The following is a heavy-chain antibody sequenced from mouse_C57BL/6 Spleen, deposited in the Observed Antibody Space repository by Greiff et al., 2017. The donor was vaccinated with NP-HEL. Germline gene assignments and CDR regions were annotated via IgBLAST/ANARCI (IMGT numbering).Heavy chain of an antibody. Sequence: QVQLQQSGAELARPGASVKLSCKASGYTFTSYGISWVKQRTGQGLEWIGEIYPRSGNTYYNEKFKGKATLTADKSSSTAYMELRSLTSEDSAVYFCARRTTGRYAMDYWGQGTSVTVSS. D-gene: IGHD2-13*01. J-gene: IGHJ4*01. CDR1: GYTFTSYG. CDR3: ARRTTGRYAMDY. V-gene: IGHV1-81*01. CDR2: IYPRSGNT.